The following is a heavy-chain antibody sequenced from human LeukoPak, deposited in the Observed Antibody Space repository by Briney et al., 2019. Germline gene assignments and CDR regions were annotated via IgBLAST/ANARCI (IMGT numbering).Heavy chain of an antibody. Sequence: PSETLSLTCTVSGGSLSDYYRGWIRQPPGKGLEWIGYFYNSGSSTYNPSLKSRVTISADTSKEQFSLKVNSVTAADTAVYYCARDGSGPVWYFDLWGRGTLVTVSS. V-gene: IGHV4-59*01. J-gene: IGHJ2*01. D-gene: IGHD1-1*01. CDR3: ARDGSGPVWYFDL. CDR1: GGSLSDYY. CDR2: FYNSGSS.